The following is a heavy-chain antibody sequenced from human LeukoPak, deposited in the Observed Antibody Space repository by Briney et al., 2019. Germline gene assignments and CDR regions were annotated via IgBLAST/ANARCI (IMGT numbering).Heavy chain of an antibody. J-gene: IGHJ6*02. V-gene: IGHV3-7*01. CDR3: ARGLVDILTGYYYYYGMDV. CDR1: GFTFSSYW. CDR2: IKQDGSEK. D-gene: IGHD3-9*01. Sequence: GGSLRLSCAASGFTFSSYWMSWVRQAPGKGLEWVANIKQDGSEKYYVDSVKGRFTISRDNSKNTLYLQMNSLRAEDTAVYYCARGLVDILTGYYYYYGMDVWGQGTTVTVSS.